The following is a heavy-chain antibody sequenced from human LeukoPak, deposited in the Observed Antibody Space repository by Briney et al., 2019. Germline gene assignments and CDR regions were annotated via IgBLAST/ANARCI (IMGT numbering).Heavy chain of an antibody. J-gene: IGHJ4*02. V-gene: IGHV3-7*02. CDR3: AKGDYSFDY. Sequence: GGSLRLSCTGSGFTFSDYWMTWARQAPGKGLEWVANLRPDGSDKYYVDSVKGRFTISRDNAKNSLYLQMNSLRDEDTAVYYCAKGDYSFDYWGQGTLVTVSS. CDR1: GFTFSDYW. CDR2: LRPDGSDK.